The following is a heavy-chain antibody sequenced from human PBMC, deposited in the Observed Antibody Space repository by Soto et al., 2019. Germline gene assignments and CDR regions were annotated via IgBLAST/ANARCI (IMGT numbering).Heavy chain of an antibody. CDR1: GFTFSSYS. Sequence: PGRSLRLSCAASGFTFSSYSMNWVLQAPGKGLGWVSAISGSGGSTYYADSVKGRFTISRDNSKNTLYLQMNSLRAEDTALYYCARRGSGSYYDYWGQGTLVTVSS. D-gene: IGHD1-26*01. CDR3: ARRGSGSYYDY. V-gene: IGHV3-23*01. CDR2: ISGSGGST. J-gene: IGHJ4*02.